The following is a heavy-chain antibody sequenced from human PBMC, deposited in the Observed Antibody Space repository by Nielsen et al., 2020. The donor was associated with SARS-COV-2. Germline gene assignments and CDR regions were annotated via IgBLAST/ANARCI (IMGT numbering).Heavy chain of an antibody. D-gene: IGHD6-13*01. CDR3: ARGVGSSSWYYH. CDR2: IYYSGST. V-gene: IGHV4-30-4*01. Sequence: WIRQPPGKGLEWIGYIYYSGSTYYNPSLKSRVTISVDTSKNQFSLKLSSVTAADTAVYYCARGVGSSSWYYHWGQGTLVTVSS. J-gene: IGHJ5*02.